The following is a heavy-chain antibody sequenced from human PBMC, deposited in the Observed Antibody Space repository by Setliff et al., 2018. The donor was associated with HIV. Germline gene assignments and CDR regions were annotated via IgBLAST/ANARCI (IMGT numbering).Heavy chain of an antibody. Sequence: SETLSLTCTVSGGSISSGRNYWNWIRQTAGKGLEWIGRIYTSGSTNYNPSLKSRVTISVDTSKNQVSLNLRSVTAADTAVYYCAREDLGYTAYDLRGYWYFDLWGRGTLVTVSS. J-gene: IGHJ2*01. CDR1: GGSISSGRNY. CDR2: IYTSGST. CDR3: AREDLGYTAYDLRGYWYFDL. V-gene: IGHV4-61*02. D-gene: IGHD5-12*01.